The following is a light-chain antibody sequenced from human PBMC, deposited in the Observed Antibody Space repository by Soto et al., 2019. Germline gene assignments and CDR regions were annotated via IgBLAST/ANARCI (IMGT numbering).Light chain of an antibody. CDR3: QQYGRSPIT. CDR2: GAS. CDR1: QSVSSR. J-gene: IGKJ5*01. V-gene: IGKV3-20*01. Sequence: EMVLTQFPGTLPLSSGETATPSRRASQSVSSRLAWYQHKPGQPPRLLISGASSRATGIPDRFSGSGSATDFTLTISRLEPEDFALYYCQQYGRSPITFGQGTRLE.